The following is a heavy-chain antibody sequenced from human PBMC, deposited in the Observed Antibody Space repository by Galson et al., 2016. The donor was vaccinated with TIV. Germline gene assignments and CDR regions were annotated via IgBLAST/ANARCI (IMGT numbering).Heavy chain of an antibody. CDR1: GYAIKSGYY. CDR2: IYESGTT. V-gene: IGHV4-38-2*02. D-gene: IGHD4-17*01. CDR3: VREGSTVTMHHYFGMDV. J-gene: IGHJ6*02. Sequence: ETLSLTCAVSGYAIKSGYYWGWIRQPPGKGLQWIGSIYESGTTYYNPSLKSRLTMSVDTSKNQFFLKLSSVTAADTAVYYCVREGSTVTMHHYFGMDVWGQGTSVTVSS.